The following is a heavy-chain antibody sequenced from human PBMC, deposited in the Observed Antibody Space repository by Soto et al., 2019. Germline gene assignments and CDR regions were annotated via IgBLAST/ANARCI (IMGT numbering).Heavy chain of an antibody. J-gene: IGHJ4*02. CDR1: GFTFNTYG. D-gene: IGHD2-2*02. CDR2: ISYDGSEK. V-gene: IGHV3-30*18. Sequence: LRLSCAASGFTFNTYGMHWVRRAPGKGLEWVAVISYDGSEKYYLDSVKGRFTISKDNSKNTLYLQMNSLRPEDTAVYYCAKSPNFYCSSPNCYKYYFDHWGQGNPVTFCS. CDR3: AKSPNFYCSSPNCYKYYFDH.